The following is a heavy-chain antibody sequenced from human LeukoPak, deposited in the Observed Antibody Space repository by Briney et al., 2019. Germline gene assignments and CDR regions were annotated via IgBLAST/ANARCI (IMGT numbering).Heavy chain of an antibody. CDR1: GFTFSSYA. CDR3: AGFGDPFDY. J-gene: IGHJ4*02. D-gene: IGHD3-10*01. CDR2: ISNSGGRT. Sequence: PGGSLRLSCAASGFTFSSYAMSWVRQAPGKGLEWVSSISNSGGRTFYTDSVKGRFTISRDNSKITLYLQMNSLRAEDTAVYYCAGFGDPFDYWGQGTLVTVSS. V-gene: IGHV3-23*01.